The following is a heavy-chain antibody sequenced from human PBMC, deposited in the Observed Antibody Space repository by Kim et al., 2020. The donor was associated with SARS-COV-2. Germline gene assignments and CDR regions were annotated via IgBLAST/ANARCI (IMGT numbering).Heavy chain of an antibody. CDR3: ARRRPALNPYYFDY. V-gene: IGHV5-51*03. CDR1: GYSFTNYW. J-gene: IGHJ4*02. D-gene: IGHD2-2*01. CDR2: IYPGDSNI. Sequence: GRSLKISCKGSGYSFTNYWIGWVRQMPGKGLEWMGIIYPGDSNIRYSPSFQGQVTISADNSISTAYLQWSSLKASDTAMYYCARRRPALNPYYFDYWGQGTLVTVSS.